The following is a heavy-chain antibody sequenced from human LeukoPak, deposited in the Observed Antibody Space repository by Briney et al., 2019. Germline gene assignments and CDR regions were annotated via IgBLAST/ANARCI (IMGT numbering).Heavy chain of an antibody. Sequence: SETLSLTCAVYGGSFSGYYWSWIRQPPGKGLEWIGEINHSGSTNYNPSLKSRVTLSVDTSKNQFSLKLSSVTAADTALYYCASHMLEVGASGFDYWGQGTLVTVSS. D-gene: IGHD1-26*01. CDR2: INHSGST. J-gene: IGHJ4*02. V-gene: IGHV4-34*01. CDR1: GGSFSGYY. CDR3: ASHMLEVGASGFDY.